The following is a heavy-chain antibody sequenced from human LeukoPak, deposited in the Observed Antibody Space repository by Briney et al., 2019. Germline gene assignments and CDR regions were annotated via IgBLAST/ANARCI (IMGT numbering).Heavy chain of an antibody. CDR2: TSYSEGT. CDR3: ATADWESFYFDS. CDR1: GGSVSRGGYY. D-gene: IGHD1-26*01. J-gene: IGHJ4*02. V-gene: IGHV4-31*03. Sequence: SETLSLTCTVSGGSVSRGGYYWNWIRQHPGKGLEWIGFTSYSEGTYYNPSLMSRITISVDRSQDQFSLKMRDVTAADTAVYFCATADWESFYFDSWGQGALVAVSS.